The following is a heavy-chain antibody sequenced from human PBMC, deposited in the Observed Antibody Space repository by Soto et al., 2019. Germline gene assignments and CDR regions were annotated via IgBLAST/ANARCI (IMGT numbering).Heavy chain of an antibody. CDR2: ISGSGGST. CDR1: GFTFSSYA. Sequence: GGSLRLSCAASGFTFSSYAMSWVRQAPGKGLEWVSAISGSGGSTYYADSVKGRFTISRDNSKNTLYLQMNSLRAEDTAVYYCAKDLVSNLEHLPWGVDYWGQGTLVTVSS. D-gene: IGHD1-1*01. J-gene: IGHJ4*02. V-gene: IGHV3-23*01. CDR3: AKDLVSNLEHLPWGVDY.